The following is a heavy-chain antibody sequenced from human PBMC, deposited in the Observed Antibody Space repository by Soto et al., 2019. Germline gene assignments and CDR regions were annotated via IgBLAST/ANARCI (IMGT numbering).Heavy chain of an antibody. J-gene: IGHJ5*02. D-gene: IGHD6-19*01. CDR2: VYTSGST. CDR1: GGSISSYY. CDR3: ARVHRHSSGLYS. V-gene: IGHV4-4*07. Sequence: SETLSLTCAVSGGSISSYYWSWIRQPAGKGLEWIGRVYTSGSTNYNPSLKSRVTMSVDTSKNKFSLKLSSVTAAYTAVYYCARVHRHSSGLYSWGQGTLVTVSS.